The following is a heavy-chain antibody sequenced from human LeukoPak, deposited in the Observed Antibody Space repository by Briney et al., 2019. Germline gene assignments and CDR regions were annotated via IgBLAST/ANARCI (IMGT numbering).Heavy chain of an antibody. Sequence: GVSLRLSCAASGFTVSNNYMSWVRQAPGKGLEWVSVIYSGGGTYYADSVKGRFTISRDNSKNTLYLQMNSLRAEDTAVYYCARDSAGAAFDIWGQGTMVTVSS. J-gene: IGHJ3*02. CDR3: ARDSAGAAFDI. CDR2: IYSGGGT. V-gene: IGHV3-66*01. CDR1: GFTVSNNY.